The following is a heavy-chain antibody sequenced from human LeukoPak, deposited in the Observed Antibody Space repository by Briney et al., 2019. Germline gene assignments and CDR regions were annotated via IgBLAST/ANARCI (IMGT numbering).Heavy chain of an antibody. CDR1: GGSISSGGYY. CDR2: IYYSGST. J-gene: IGHJ4*02. CDR3: SGGNSEDFDY. V-gene: IGHV4-31*03. D-gene: IGHD4-23*01. Sequence: SETLSLTCTVSGGSISSGGYYWSWIRQHPGKGLEWIGYIYYSGSTYYNPSLKSRVTISADTSKNQFSLKLSSVTAADTAVYYCSGGNSEDFDYWGQGTLVTVSS.